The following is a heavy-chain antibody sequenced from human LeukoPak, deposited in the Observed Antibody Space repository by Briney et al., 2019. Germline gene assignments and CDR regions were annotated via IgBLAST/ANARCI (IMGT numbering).Heavy chain of an antibody. CDR1: GFTFSTYA. D-gene: IGHD6-13*01. V-gene: IGHV3-23*01. J-gene: IGHJ4*02. Sequence: SGGSLRLSCAASGFTFSTYAMSWVRQAPGKGLEWVSDISGSGDSTYYADSVKGRFTISRDNSKNTLYLQMNSLRAEDTAVYYCTRGPGSTWYSDYWGQGTLVTVSS. CDR2: ISGSGDST. CDR3: TRGPGSTWYSDY.